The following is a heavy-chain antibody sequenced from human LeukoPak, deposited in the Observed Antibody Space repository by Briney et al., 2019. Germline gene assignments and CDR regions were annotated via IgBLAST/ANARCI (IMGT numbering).Heavy chain of an antibody. V-gene: IGHV4-38-2*02. CDR1: GFTFSDYY. CDR3: ARDGNIVGATS. J-gene: IGHJ4*02. Sequence: GSLRLSCAASGFTFSDYYWGWIRQPPGKGLEWIGSIYYSGSTYYNPSLKSRVTISVDTSKNQFSLKLSSVTAADTAVYYCARDGNIVGATSWGQGTLVTVS. D-gene: IGHD1-26*01. CDR2: IYYSGST.